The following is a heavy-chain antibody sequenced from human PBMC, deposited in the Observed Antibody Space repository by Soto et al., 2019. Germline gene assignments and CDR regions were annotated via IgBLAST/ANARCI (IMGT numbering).Heavy chain of an antibody. Sequence: SETLSLTCTVSCDSVSSGSYFWSWLRQPPGKGLEWIGYIYYSGRTNYNPSLKSRVTISVDTSKNQFSLKLSSVTAADTAVYYCARGYCSSTSCYIWDNWFDPWGQGTLVTVSP. V-gene: IGHV4-61*01. CDR1: CDSVSSGSYF. CDR2: IYYSGRT. J-gene: IGHJ5*02. CDR3: ARGYCSSTSCYIWDNWFDP. D-gene: IGHD2-2*02.